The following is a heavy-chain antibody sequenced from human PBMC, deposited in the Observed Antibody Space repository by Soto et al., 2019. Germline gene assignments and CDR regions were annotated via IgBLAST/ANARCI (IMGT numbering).Heavy chain of an antibody. CDR3: ARDAAVGLFDY. Sequence: GASVKVSCKASGYPFTSYGITWVRQAPGQGLEWMGWISAYNGNTNYAQKLQGRVTMTTDTSTSTAYVELRSLRSDDTAVYYCARDAAVGLFDYWGQGTLVTVSS. D-gene: IGHD1-26*01. CDR1: GYPFTSYG. CDR2: ISAYNGNT. J-gene: IGHJ4*02. V-gene: IGHV1-18*01.